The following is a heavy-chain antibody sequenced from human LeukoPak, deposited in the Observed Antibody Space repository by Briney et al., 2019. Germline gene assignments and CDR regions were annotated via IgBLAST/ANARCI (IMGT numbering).Heavy chain of an antibody. CDR2: INPSGGST. CDR3: ARTSGYCSGGNCYGSNWFDP. V-gene: IGHV1-46*01. J-gene: IGHJ5*02. Sequence: ASVKVSCKASGYTFTSYYMHWVRQAPGQGLEWMGIINPSGGSTSYAQKFQGRVTMTRDMSTSTVYMELSSLRSDDTAVYYCARTSGYCSGGNCYGSNWFDPWGQGTLVTVSS. D-gene: IGHD2-15*01. CDR1: GYTFTSYY.